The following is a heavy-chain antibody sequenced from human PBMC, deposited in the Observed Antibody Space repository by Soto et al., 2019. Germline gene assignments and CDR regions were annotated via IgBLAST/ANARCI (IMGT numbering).Heavy chain of an antibody. D-gene: IGHD7-27*01. J-gene: IGHJ6*02. CDR1: GLSISTTGYY. Sequence: PSETLSLTCTVSGLSISTTGYYWTWMRQHPGKGLEWIGYIYYSGTTSYNPSLRSRVDISVDTSKNQFSLRLSSVTAADTDVYYSVRAGGVDVWGQGTTVTVSS. CDR3: VRAGGVDV. CDR2: IYYSGTT. V-gene: IGHV4-31*03.